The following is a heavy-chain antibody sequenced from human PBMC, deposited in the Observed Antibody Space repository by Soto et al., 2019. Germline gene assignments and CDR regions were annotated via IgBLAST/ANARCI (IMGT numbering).Heavy chain of an antibody. D-gene: IGHD3-3*01. V-gene: IGHV1-18*01. CDR1: GYTFTSYG. J-gene: IGHJ4*02. CDR3: ARSPYYDFWSGSFDY. CDR2: ISAYNGNT. Sequence: ASVKVSCKASGYTFTSYGISWVRQAPGQGLEWVGWISAYNGNTNYAQKLQGRVTMTTDTSTSTAYMELRSLRSDDTAVYYCARSPYYDFWSGSFDYWGQGTLVTVSS.